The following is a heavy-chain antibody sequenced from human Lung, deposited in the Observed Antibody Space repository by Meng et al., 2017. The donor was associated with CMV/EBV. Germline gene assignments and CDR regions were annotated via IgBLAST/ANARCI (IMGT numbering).Heavy chain of an antibody. J-gene: IGHJ4*02. CDR3: ARADKVRFDY. CDR1: GVSMSSTNW. V-gene: IGHV4-4*02. Sequence: VRLQESGPGLVNPSWALSLTFAVSGVSMSSTNWWSWVRQPPGKGLEWIGEIYHSGSTNYNPSLKSRVSISVDKSKNQFSLKLSSVTAADTAVYYCARADKVRFDYWGQGTLVTVSS. CDR2: IYHSGST.